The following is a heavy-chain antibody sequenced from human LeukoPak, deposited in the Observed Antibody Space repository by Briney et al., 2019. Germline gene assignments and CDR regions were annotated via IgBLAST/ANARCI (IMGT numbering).Heavy chain of an antibody. CDR3: AKGTTPDY. Sequence: PGGSLRLSCAASGFTSSNYAMSWVRQAPGKGLEWVSTISNSDSSTYYADSVKGRFTISRDNSENTLYLQMNSLRAEDTAVYYCAKGTTPDYWGQGTLVTVSS. D-gene: IGHD1-1*01. J-gene: IGHJ4*02. CDR2: ISNSDSST. V-gene: IGHV3-23*01. CDR1: GFTSSNYA.